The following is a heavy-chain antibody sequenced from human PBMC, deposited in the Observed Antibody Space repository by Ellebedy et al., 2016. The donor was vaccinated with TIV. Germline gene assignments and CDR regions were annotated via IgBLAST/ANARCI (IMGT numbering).Heavy chain of an antibody. Sequence: GESLKISCAASGFTFSSYAMHWVRQAPGKGLEWVAVISYDGSNKFYADSVKGRLTISRDNSKNTLYLQMNSLRAEDTAVYYCARDIGSGYDPTYYFDYWGQGTLVTVSS. J-gene: IGHJ4*02. D-gene: IGHD5-12*01. CDR3: ARDIGSGYDPTYYFDY. CDR1: GFTFSSYA. CDR2: ISYDGSNK. V-gene: IGHV3-30-3*01.